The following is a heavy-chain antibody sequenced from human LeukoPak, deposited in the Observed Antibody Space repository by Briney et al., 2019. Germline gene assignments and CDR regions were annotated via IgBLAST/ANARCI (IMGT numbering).Heavy chain of an antibody. CDR3: AKDRRGYYYDSSGYYPSDY. V-gene: IGHV3-30*18. CDR1: GFTFSSYG. D-gene: IGHD3-22*01. CDR2: ISYDGSNK. Sequence: GALRLSCAASGFTFSSYGMHWVRQAPGKGLESVAVISYDGSNKYYADSVKGRFTISRDNSKNTLYLQMNSLRAEDTAVYYCAKDRRGYYYDSSGYYPSDYWGQGTLVTVSS. J-gene: IGHJ4*02.